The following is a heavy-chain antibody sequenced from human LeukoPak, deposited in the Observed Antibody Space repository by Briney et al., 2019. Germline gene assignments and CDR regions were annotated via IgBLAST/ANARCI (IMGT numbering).Heavy chain of an antibody. CDR2: ISSGSDYI. CDR3: AREGAVAGSYYYYGMDV. CDR1: GFTFSSYS. D-gene: IGHD6-19*01. V-gene: IGHV3-21*01. Sequence: GGSLRLSRAASGFTFSSYSMNWVRQAPGKGLEWVSFISSGSDYIYYADSVKGRFTISRDNAKNSLYLQMNSLRAEDTAVYYCAREGAVAGSYYYYGMDVWGQGTTVTVSS. J-gene: IGHJ6*02.